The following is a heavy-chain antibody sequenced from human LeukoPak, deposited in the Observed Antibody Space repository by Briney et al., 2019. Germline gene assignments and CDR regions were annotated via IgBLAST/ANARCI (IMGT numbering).Heavy chain of an antibody. J-gene: IGHJ4*02. CDR1: GGSISSGSYY. CDR3: VAGRVGATIRRGPILDY. V-gene: IGHV4-61*02. D-gene: IGHD1-26*01. CDR2: IYTSGST. Sequence: SETLSLTCTVSGGSISSGSYYWSWIRQPAGKGLEWIGRIYTSGSTNYNPSLKSRVTISVDTSKNQFSLKLSSVTAADTAVYYCVAGRVGATIRRGPILDYWGQGTLVTVSS.